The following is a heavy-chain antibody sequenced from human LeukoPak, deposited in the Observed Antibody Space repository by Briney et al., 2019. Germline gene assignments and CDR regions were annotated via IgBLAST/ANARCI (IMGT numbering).Heavy chain of an antibody. Sequence: SVKVSCKASGGTFSSYAISWVRQAPGQGLEWMGGIIPIFGTANYAQKFQGRVTITTDESTSTAYMELSSLRSEDTAVYYCAGLTGTTPLEYYYYYMDVWGKGTTVTVSS. V-gene: IGHV1-69*05. D-gene: IGHD1-7*01. CDR3: AGLTGTTPLEYYYYYMDV. CDR2: IIPIFGTA. CDR1: GGTFSSYA. J-gene: IGHJ6*03.